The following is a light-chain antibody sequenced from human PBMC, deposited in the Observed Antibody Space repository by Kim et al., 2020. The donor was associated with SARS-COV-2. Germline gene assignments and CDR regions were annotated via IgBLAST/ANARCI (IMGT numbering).Light chain of an antibody. Sequence: DIQLTQSPAFLSASVGDRITITCRASQGIRTYLAWYQKKADIAPKLLIYAASILQSGVPSRFSGSGSGTEFTLTISSLQPEDFATYYCQQLDSYPQTFGGGTKVDIK. V-gene: IGKV1-9*01. CDR1: QGIRTY. CDR2: AAS. J-gene: IGKJ4*01. CDR3: QQLDSYPQT.